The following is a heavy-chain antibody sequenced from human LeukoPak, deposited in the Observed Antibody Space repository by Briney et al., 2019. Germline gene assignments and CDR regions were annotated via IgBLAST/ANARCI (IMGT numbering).Heavy chain of an antibody. D-gene: IGHD1-26*01. J-gene: IGHJ4*02. CDR3: ARTAIVGATRGYFDY. Sequence: ASVKVSCKASGYTFTSYAMHWVRQAPGQRLEWMGWINAGNGNTKYSQEFQGRVTITRDTSASTAYMELSSLRSEDMAVYYCARTAIVGATRGYFDYWGQGTLVTVSS. CDR1: GYTFTSYA. V-gene: IGHV1-3*03. CDR2: INAGNGNT.